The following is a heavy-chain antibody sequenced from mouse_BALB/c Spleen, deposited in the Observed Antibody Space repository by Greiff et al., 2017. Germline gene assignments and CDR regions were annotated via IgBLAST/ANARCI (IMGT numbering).Heavy chain of an antibody. V-gene: IGHV5-6*01. D-gene: IGHD2-2*01. Sequence: EVQVVESGGDLVKPGGSLKLSCAASGFTFSSYGMSWVRQTPDKRLEWVATISSGGSYTYYPDSVKGRFTISRDNAKNTLYLQMSSLKSEDTAMYYCARHGEGLRRGFAYWGQGTLVTVSA. CDR1: GFTFSSYG. J-gene: IGHJ3*01. CDR3: ARHGEGLRRGFAY. CDR2: ISSGGSYT.